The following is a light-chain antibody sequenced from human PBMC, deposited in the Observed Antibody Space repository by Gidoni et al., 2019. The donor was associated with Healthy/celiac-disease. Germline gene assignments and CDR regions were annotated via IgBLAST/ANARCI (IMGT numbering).Light chain of an antibody. Sequence: EIVLTQSPATLSLSPGERATLSCRASQSVSSYLAWYQQKPGQAPRLLIYDASNRATGIPARFSGGGSGTDFTLTISSLEPEDFAVYYCQQRSNWPPGFGGGTKVEIK. J-gene: IGKJ4*01. V-gene: IGKV3-11*01. CDR3: QQRSNWPPG. CDR1: QSVSSY. CDR2: DAS.